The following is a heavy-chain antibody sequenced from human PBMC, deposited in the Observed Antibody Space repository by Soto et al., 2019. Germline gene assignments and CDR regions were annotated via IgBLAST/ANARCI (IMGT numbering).Heavy chain of an antibody. CDR1: GFTFSSYS. CDR2: ISSSSSYI. J-gene: IGHJ6*02. D-gene: IGHD3-3*01. Sequence: LRLSCAASGFTFSSYSMNWVRQAPGKGLEWVSSISSSSSYIYYADSVKGRFTISRDNAKNSLYLQMNSLITEDTALYYCAREPEWLGMDVWGQGTTVTVS. CDR3: AREPEWLGMDV. V-gene: IGHV3-21*01.